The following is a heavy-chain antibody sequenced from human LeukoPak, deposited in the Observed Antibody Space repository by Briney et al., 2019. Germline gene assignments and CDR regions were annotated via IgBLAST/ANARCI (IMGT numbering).Heavy chain of an antibody. CDR2: IIPIFGTA. V-gene: IGHV1-69*05. D-gene: IGHD6-13*01. CDR1: GYTFTSYG. CDR3: ARGVDSSSHRNWFDP. J-gene: IGHJ5*02. Sequence: ASVKVSCKASGYTFTSYGISWVRQAPGQGLEWMGGIIPIFGTANYAQKFQGRVTITTDESTSTAYMELSSLRSEDTAVYYCARGVDSSSHRNWFDPWGQGTLVTVSS.